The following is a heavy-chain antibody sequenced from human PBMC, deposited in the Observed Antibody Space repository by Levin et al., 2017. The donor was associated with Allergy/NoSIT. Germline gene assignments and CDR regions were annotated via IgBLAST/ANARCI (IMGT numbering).Heavy chain of an antibody. J-gene: IGHJ6*02. V-gene: IGHV3-73*01. Sequence: GESLKISCAASGFTFSGSAMHWVRQASGKGLEWVGRIRSKANSYATAYAASVKGRFTISRDDSKNTAYLQMNSLKTEDTAVYYCTSGGSGYYYYYYGMDVWGQGTTVTVSS. CDR2: IRSKANSYAT. CDR3: TSGGSGYYYYYYGMDV. CDR1: GFTFSGSA. D-gene: IGHD3-22*01.